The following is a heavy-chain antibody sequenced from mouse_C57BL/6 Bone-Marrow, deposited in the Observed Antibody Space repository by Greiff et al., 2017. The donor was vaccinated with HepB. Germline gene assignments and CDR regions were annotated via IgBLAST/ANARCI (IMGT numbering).Heavy chain of an antibody. CDR2: IYPGGGYT. V-gene: IGHV1-63*01. CDR3: AREDYGSKDWYFDV. CDR1: GYTFTNYW. Sequence: QVHVKQSGAELVRPGTSVKMSCKASGYTFTNYWIGWAKQRPGHGLEWIGDIYPGGGYTNYNEKFKGKATLTADKSSSTAYMQFSSLTSEDSAIYYCAREDYGSKDWYFDVWGTGTTVTVSS. J-gene: IGHJ1*03. D-gene: IGHD1-1*01.